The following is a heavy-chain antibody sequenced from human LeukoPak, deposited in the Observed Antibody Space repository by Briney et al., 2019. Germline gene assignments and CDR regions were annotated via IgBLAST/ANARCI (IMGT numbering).Heavy chain of an antibody. CDR2: ISDTGGST. V-gene: IGHV3-23*01. J-gene: IGHJ4*02. CDR3: ARTANFAAGYYIDY. Sequence: GGSMRLSCAVSGITLSNYGMSWVRQAPGKGLEWVAGISDTGGSTNYADSVKGRFTISRDNPKNTLYLQMNSLRAEDTAVYYCARTANFAAGYYIDYWGQGTLVTVSS. CDR1: GITLSNYG. D-gene: IGHD6-13*01.